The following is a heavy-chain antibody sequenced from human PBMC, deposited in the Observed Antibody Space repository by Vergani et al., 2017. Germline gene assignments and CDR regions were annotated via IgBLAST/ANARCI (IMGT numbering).Heavy chain of an antibody. D-gene: IGHD6-6*01. CDR3: AKNEYSSSSLFDY. CDR2: ISGSGNNT. Sequence: EVQLLESGGGLIQPGGSLRLSCAASGFTFSSYAMNWVRQAPGKGLEWVSGISGSGNNTYSADSVKGRFTISRDNSKNTLYLQMNSLRAEDTAVYYCAKNEYSSSSLFDYWGQGTLVTVPS. J-gene: IGHJ4*02. CDR1: GFTFSSYA. V-gene: IGHV3-23*01.